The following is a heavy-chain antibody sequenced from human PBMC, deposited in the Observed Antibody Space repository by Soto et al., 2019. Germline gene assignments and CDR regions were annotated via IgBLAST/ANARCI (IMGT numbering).Heavy chain of an antibody. J-gene: IGHJ3*02. V-gene: IGHV1-3*01. CDR1: GYTFTSYA. CDR2: INAGNGNT. Sequence: ASVKVSCKASGYTFTSYAMHWVRQAPGQRLEWMGWINAGNGNTKYSQKFQGRVTITRDTSASTAYMELSSLRSEDTAVYYCARERNCSGGSCYAFDIWGQGTMVTVSS. D-gene: IGHD2-15*01. CDR3: ARERNCSGGSCYAFDI.